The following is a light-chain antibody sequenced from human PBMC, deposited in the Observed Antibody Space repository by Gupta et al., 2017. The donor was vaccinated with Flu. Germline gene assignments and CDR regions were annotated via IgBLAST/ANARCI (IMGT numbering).Light chain of an antibody. J-gene: IGKJ3*01. Sequence: ASVSIPSRVSQGISTRLAWYQQMPGKFPKLLIYAVSTLQSGVPSRFSGSGSGTDFTLNISSLQAEDVATYYCQKYDGAPFTFGHGTKVDIK. V-gene: IGKV1-27*01. CDR2: AVS. CDR3: QKYDGAPFT. CDR1: QGISTR.